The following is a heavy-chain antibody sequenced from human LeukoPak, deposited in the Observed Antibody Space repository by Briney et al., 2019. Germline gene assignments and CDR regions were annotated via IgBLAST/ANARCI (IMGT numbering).Heavy chain of an antibody. CDR1: GGSISPYY. V-gene: IGHV4-59*08. CDR2: IYSSGST. CDR3: ARHWGNGDPPPPEFDC. J-gene: IGHJ4*02. Sequence: SETLFLTCTVSGGSISPYYWSWIRQPPGKGPEWIGYIYSSGSTNYNPSLKSRVTISVDTSKNQFSLKLTSVTAADTAVYYCARHWGNGDPPPPEFDCWGQGTLVTVSS. D-gene: IGHD3-16*01.